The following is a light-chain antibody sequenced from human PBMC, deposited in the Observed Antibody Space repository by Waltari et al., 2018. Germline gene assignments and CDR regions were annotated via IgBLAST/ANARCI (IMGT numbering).Light chain of an antibody. CDR1: SSDVGSYDL. CDR2: EVY. V-gene: IGLV2-23*02. CDR3: CSYVGSSTFT. J-gene: IGLJ2*01. Sequence: QSALTQPASVSGSPGQSITISCTGTSSDVGSYDLVSWYQHHPGKAPKLMIYEVYKRPSVFSNRFSASKSGNTASLTISGLQAEDEADYYCCSYVGSSTFTFGGGTKLTVL.